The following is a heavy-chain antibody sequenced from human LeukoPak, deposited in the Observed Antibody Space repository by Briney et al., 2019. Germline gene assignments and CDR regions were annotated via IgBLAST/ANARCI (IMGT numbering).Heavy chain of an antibody. J-gene: IGHJ4*02. V-gene: IGHV4-59*08. Sequence: SETLSLTCTVSGGSISPYYWSWIRQPPGKGLEWIGYIYYSGSTNYNPSLKSRVTISVDTSKNQFSLKLSSVTAADTAVYYCARHDGYNPYWGQGTLVTVSS. D-gene: IGHD5-24*01. CDR1: GGSISPYY. CDR3: ARHDGYNPY. CDR2: IYYSGST.